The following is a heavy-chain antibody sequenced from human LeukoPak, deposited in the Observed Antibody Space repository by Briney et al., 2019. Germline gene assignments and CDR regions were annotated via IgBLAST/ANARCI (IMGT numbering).Heavy chain of an antibody. Sequence: PGGSLRLSCAASGFTFSSYGMHWVRQAPGKGLEWVAVIWYDGSNKYYADSVKGRFTISRDNSKNTLYPQMNSLRAEDTAVYYCAKVMTTVTDDAFDIWGQGTMVAVSS. CDR2: IWYDGSNK. V-gene: IGHV3-33*06. J-gene: IGHJ3*02. D-gene: IGHD4-17*01. CDR3: AKVMTTVTDDAFDI. CDR1: GFTFSSYG.